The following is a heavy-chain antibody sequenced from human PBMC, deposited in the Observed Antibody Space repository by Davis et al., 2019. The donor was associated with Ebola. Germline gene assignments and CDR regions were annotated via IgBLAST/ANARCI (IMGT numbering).Heavy chain of an antibody. D-gene: IGHD2-8*01. CDR2: IYSGGSP. CDR1: GFTVSSNY. Sequence: GESLKISCAASGFTVSSNYMSWVRQAPGKGLEWVSVIYSGGSPSYADSVKGRFTISRHNSKNTMYLQMNSLRAEETAVYYCARDGGYCTNGVWPRDGMDVLGQGTTVTVSS. CDR3: ARDGGYCTNGVWPRDGMDV. V-gene: IGHV3-53*04. J-gene: IGHJ6*02.